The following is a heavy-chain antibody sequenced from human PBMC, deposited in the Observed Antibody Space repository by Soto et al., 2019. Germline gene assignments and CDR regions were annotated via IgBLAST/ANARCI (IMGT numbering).Heavy chain of an antibody. Sequence: PGGSLRLSCAASGFTFSSYAMSWVRQAPGKGLEWVSAISGSGGSTYYADSVKGRFTISRDNSKNTLYLQMNSLRAEDTVVYYCAKGRGALGAEYFQHWGQGTLVTVSS. V-gene: IGHV3-23*01. CDR1: GFTFSSYA. CDR3: AKGRGALGAEYFQH. J-gene: IGHJ1*01. D-gene: IGHD3-16*01. CDR2: ISGSGGST.